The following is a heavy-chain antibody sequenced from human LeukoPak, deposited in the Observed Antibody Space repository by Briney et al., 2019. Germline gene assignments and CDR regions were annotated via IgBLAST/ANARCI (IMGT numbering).Heavy chain of an antibody. Sequence: TGGSLRLSCVPSRFTFSSYGMHWVRKAPGKGLERVAVISDDGTKVYYADSVKGRFTISRDNSRNTLYLEMNSLRSEDTALYYCAKVGGPYTSGSLYSYFDPWGQGTLVTVSS. CDR1: RFTFSSYG. CDR2: ISDDGTKV. J-gene: IGHJ5*02. D-gene: IGHD5-18*01. CDR3: AKVGGPYTSGSLYSYFDP. V-gene: IGHV3-30*18.